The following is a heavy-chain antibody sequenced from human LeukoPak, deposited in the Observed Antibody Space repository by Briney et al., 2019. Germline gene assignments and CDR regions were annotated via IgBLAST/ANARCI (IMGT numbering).Heavy chain of an antibody. Sequence: ASVKVSCKASGYTFIVYNIHWVRQAPGQGLEWMGWMNPNSGDTNNAQKFQGTITMTRDTSISTAYMELSSLRFDDTAVYYCARGVGSSWFDPWGQGTLVTVSS. CDR1: GYTFIVYN. CDR3: ARGVGSSWFDP. V-gene: IGHV1-2*02. D-gene: IGHD2-2*01. J-gene: IGHJ5*02. CDR2: MNPNSGDT.